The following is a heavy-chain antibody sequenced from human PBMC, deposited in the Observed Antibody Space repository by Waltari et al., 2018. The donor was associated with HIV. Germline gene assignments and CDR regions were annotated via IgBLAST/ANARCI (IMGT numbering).Heavy chain of an antibody. CDR2: KEQDGSWK. CDR1: GFTFSSYW. Sequence: EVQLVESGGGLVQPGGSLRLSCAASGFTFSSYWMSWVRQAPGKGLEWVVNKEQDGSWKYDVDSVKGRFTISRDIAKNSLYLQMNSLRAEDTAVYYCARDNWNDGLDIWGQETMVTVSS. CDR3: ARDNWNDGLDI. D-gene: IGHD1-1*01. J-gene: IGHJ3*02. V-gene: IGHV3-7*01.